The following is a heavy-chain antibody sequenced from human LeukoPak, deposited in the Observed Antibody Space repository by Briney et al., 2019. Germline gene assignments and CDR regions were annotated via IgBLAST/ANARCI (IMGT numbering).Heavy chain of an antibody. J-gene: IGHJ4*02. Sequence: PGGSLRLSCAASGFTFSNCWMTWVRQAPGKGLEWVANIKQDGSATYYVDSVRGRFAISRDNAKNSLYLQMNSLRAEDTAVYYCASYAASGTAGSDYWGQGTLVTVSS. CDR3: ASYAASGTAGSDY. V-gene: IGHV3-7*01. CDR2: IKQDGSAT. CDR1: GFTFSNCW. D-gene: IGHD6-13*01.